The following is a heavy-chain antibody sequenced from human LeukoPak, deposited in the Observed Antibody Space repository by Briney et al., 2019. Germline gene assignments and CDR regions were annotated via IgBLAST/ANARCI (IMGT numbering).Heavy chain of an antibody. J-gene: IGHJ4*02. Sequence: GGSLRLSCAASGFTVSSNHMSWVRQAPGKGLEWVSVIYSGGSTYYADSVKGRFTISRDNSKNTLYLQMNSLRAEDTAVYYCARDSHGSGSYYNEYWGQGTLVTVSS. V-gene: IGHV3-66*02. CDR2: IYSGGST. CDR3: ARDSHGSGSYYNEY. CDR1: GFTVSSNH. D-gene: IGHD3-10*01.